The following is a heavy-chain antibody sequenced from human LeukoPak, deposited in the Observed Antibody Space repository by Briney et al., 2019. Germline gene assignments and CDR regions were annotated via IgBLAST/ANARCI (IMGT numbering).Heavy chain of an antibody. D-gene: IGHD6-25*01. CDR1: GLTFSSYI. CDR3: AAISYSGTWPVGY. CDR2: ISAGGDTT. Sequence: GGSLRLSCASSGLTFSSYIMSWVRQAPGEGLEWVSGISAGGDTTYTADSVRGRFTISRDNSNNTLYLQMNTLTAEDTAVYYCAAISYSGTWPVGYWGQGTLVTVTA. V-gene: IGHV3-23*01. J-gene: IGHJ4*02.